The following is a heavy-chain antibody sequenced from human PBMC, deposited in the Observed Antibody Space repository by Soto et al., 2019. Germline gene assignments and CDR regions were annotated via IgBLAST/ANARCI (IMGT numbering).Heavy chain of an antibody. Sequence: VASVKVSCKASGYTFTTYPMHWVRQAPGQRLEWMGWINAGNGNTKYSQKFQGRVTITRDTSASTVYMELSSLRSEDTAVYYCARDDCSGGSCPIDYWGQGTLVTVSS. J-gene: IGHJ4*02. D-gene: IGHD2-15*01. V-gene: IGHV1-3*01. CDR3: ARDDCSGGSCPIDY. CDR1: GYTFTTYP. CDR2: INAGNGNT.